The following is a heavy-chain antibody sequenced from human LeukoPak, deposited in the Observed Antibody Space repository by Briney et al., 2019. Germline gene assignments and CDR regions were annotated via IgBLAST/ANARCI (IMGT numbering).Heavy chain of an antibody. V-gene: IGHV7-4-1*02. CDR3: ARGRIGAPPPADY. D-gene: IGHD6-13*01. Sequence: ASVKVSCKASGYRFTSYAMNWVRQAPGQGLERMGWIKTNTGNPTYAQGFTGRFVFSLDTSISTAYLQISSLKAEDTAVYYCARGRIGAPPPADYWGQGTLVTVSS. CDR2: IKTNTGNP. CDR1: GYRFTSYA. J-gene: IGHJ4*02.